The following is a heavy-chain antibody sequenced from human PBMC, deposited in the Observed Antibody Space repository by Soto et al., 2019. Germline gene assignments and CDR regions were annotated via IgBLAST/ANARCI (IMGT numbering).Heavy chain of an antibody. V-gene: IGHV1-18*01. J-gene: IGHJ6*02. CDR2: ISADNINT. CDR3: ARCIQEDYYYGMDV. Sequence: QAQLVQSGAEVKKPGASVKVSCKASGYTFYSHSISWVRQAPGQGLEWMGRISADNINTKYAQKFRGRVTMTTDTSTSTVYMELRNLRSDDTAVYYCARCIQEDYYYGMDVWGQGTTGTVSS. D-gene: IGHD5-18*01. CDR1: GYTFYSHS.